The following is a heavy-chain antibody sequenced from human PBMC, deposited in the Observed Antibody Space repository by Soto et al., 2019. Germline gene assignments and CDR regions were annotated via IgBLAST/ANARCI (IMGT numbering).Heavy chain of an antibody. CDR1: GGTFSSYA. D-gene: IGHD3-10*01. J-gene: IGHJ5*02. CDR3: AGDFYYGSGSPNWFDP. V-gene: IGHV1-69*06. Sequence: SVKVSCKASGGTFSSYAISWVRQAPGQGLEWMGGIIPIFGTANYAQKFQGRVTITADKSTSTAYMELSSLRSEDTAVYYCAGDFYYGSGSPNWFDPWGQGTLVTVSS. CDR2: IIPIFGTA.